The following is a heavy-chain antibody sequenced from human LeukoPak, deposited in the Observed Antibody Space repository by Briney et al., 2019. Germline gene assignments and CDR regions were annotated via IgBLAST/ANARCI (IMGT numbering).Heavy chain of an antibody. CDR1: GGSISSYY. D-gene: IGHD3-3*01. CDR2: IYYSGST. V-gene: IGHV4-59*01. J-gene: IGHJ4*02. Sequence: PSETLSLTCTVSGGSISSYYWSWIRQPPGKGLEWIGYIYYSGSTNYNPSLKSRVTISVGTSKNQFSLKLSSVTAADTAVYYCARSHYDFWSGHPFDYWGQGTLVTVSS. CDR3: ARSHYDFWSGHPFDY.